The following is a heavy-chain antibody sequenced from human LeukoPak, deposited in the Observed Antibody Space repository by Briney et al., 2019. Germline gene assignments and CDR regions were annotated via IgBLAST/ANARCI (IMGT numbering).Heavy chain of an antibody. J-gene: IGHJ4*02. D-gene: IGHD3-3*01. V-gene: IGHV4-34*01. Sequence: SETLSLTCAVYGGSFSGYYWSWIRQPPGKGLEWIGEINHSGSTNYNPSLKSRVTISVDTSKNQFPLKLSSVTAADTAVYYCARNDFWNPRPDYWGQGTLVTVSS. CDR3: ARNDFWNPRPDY. CDR1: GGSFSGYY. CDR2: INHSGST.